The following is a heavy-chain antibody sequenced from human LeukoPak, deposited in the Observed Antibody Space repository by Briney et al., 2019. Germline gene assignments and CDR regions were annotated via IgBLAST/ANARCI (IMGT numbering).Heavy chain of an antibody. D-gene: IGHD3-22*01. J-gene: IGHJ3*02. CDR1: GGSISGYY. CDR2: TYTIGST. Sequence: PSETLSLTSTLSGGSISGYYSSCIRRPAGKGLEWIGRTYTIGSTNYNPSIKSRVTISVDTSENQLSLKLSSVTAADTAVYYCAAHPFYYDSSGYYILDAFDIWGQGTMVTVSS. CDR3: AAHPFYYDSSGYYILDAFDI. V-gene: IGHV4-4*07.